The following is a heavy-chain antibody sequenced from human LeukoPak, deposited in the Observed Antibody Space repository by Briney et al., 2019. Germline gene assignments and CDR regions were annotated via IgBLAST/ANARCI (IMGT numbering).Heavy chain of an antibody. D-gene: IGHD4-17*01. CDR2: IWYDGSNK. Sequence: GRALRLSCAASGFTFRSYGMRWVRQAPGKSLEWVAVIWYDGSNKYYTDSVKGRFTTSRDNSKNTLYLQMNSLRAEDTAMYYCAKVGDGECYLEYWGQGTLVTGSS. V-gene: IGHV3-33*06. CDR3: AKVGDGECYLEY. J-gene: IGHJ4*02. CDR1: GFTFRSYG.